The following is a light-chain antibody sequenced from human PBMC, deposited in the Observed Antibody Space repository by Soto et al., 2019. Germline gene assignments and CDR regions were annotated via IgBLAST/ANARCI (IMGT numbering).Light chain of an antibody. CDR2: DAS. CDR1: QDISKY. Sequence: DIQMTHSTPSLSASVGDRVSITCQASQDISKYLNWYQQQAGKAPKLLIYDASTLQTGVPSRFTGSGSGTHFTFTINSLQPEDIATYYCQQYHNLPYAVGQGTEVDI. CDR3: QQYHNLPYA. V-gene: IGKV1-33*01. J-gene: IGKJ2*01.